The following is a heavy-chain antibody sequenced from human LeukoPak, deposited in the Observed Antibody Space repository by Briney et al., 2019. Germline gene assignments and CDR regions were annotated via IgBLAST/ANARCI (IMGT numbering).Heavy chain of an antibody. V-gene: IGHV1-24*01. J-gene: IGHJ6*03. CDR2: FDPEEGET. D-gene: IGHD1-7*01. CDR3: ATRTTRGNFYYYYYMDV. Sequence: ASVKVSCKVSGYTLTELSMHWVRQAPGKGHEWMGGFDPEEGETVYAQKFQGRVTMTEDTSTDTAYMELSSLRSEDTAVYYCATRTTRGNFYYYYYMDVWGKGTTVTVSS. CDR1: GYTLTELS.